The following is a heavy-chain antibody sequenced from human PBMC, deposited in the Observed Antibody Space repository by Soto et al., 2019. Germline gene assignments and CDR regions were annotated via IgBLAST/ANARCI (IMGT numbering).Heavy chain of an antibody. J-gene: IGHJ6*02. V-gene: IGHV3-23*01. D-gene: IGHD6-13*01. Sequence: GGSLRLSCAASGFTFSSYAMSWVRQAPGKGLEWVSAISGSGGSTYYADSVKGRFTISRDNSKNTLYLQMNSLRAEDTAVYYCAKDSSSWYYYYGMDFWGQGTTVTVSS. CDR2: ISGSGGST. CDR3: AKDSSSWYYYYGMDF. CDR1: GFTFSSYA.